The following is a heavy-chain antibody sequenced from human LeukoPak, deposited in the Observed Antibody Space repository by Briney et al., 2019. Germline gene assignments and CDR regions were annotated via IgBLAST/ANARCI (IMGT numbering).Heavy chain of an antibody. J-gene: IGHJ6*02. V-gene: IGHV3-66*01. Sequence: GGSLRLSCAASGFTVSSNYMSWVRQAPGKGLEWVSVIYSGGSTYYADSVKGRFTISRDNSKNTLYLQMNSLRAEDTAVYYCAKDGFPNYMITFGGGDYGMDVWGQGTTVTVSS. CDR3: AKDGFPNYMITFGGGDYGMDV. CDR2: IYSGGST. CDR1: GFTVSSNY. D-gene: IGHD3-16*01.